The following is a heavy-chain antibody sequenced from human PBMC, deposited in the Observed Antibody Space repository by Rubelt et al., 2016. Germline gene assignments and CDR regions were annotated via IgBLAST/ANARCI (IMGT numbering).Heavy chain of an antibody. CDR1: GFTFSSYW. D-gene: IGHD3-22*01. CDR3: GTTFYYDNRGSGGI. Sequence: DVQLEESGGGLVQPGGSLRLSCEDSGFTFSSYWMHWVRQAPGRGLVWVSRIKGDGSSITYADSVKGRFTISRDNAKNSLYLQLSSLRIEDTAVYYCGTTFYYDNRGSGGIWCQGTMVTVSS. J-gene: IGHJ3*02. V-gene: IGHV3-74*01. CDR2: IKGDGSSI.